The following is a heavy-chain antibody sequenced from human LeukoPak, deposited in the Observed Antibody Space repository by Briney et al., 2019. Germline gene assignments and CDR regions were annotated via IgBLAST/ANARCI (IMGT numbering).Heavy chain of an antibody. CDR3: ARGPDGYNSQY. Sequence: PSETLSLTCVVSGYSISSGYDWGWIRQPPGKGLEWIGSISHSGSTHYNPSLKSRVTISVDTSKNQFSLKLSSVTAAHTAVYYCARGPDGYNSQYWGQGTLVTVSS. J-gene: IGHJ4*02. V-gene: IGHV4-38-2*01. CDR2: ISHSGST. D-gene: IGHD5-24*01. CDR1: GYSISSGYD.